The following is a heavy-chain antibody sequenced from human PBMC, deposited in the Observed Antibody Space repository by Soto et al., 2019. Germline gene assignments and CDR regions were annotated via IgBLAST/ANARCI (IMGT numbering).Heavy chain of an antibody. Sequence: SVKVSCKASRGTFSSYAISWVRQAPGQGLEWMGGIIPIFGTANYAQKFQGRVTITADESTSTAYMELSSLRSEDTAMYYCARELYSSSWYGMDVWGQGTTVTVSS. CDR1: RGTFSSYA. V-gene: IGHV1-69*13. J-gene: IGHJ6*02. CDR2: IIPIFGTA. D-gene: IGHD6-13*01. CDR3: ARELYSSSWYGMDV.